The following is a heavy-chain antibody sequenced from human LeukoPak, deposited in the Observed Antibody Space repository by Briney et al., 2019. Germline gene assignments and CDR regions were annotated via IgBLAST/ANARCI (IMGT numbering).Heavy chain of an antibody. J-gene: IGHJ4*02. CDR2: IKSKTDGGTT. CDR1: GFTFSSYS. Sequence: GGSLRLSCAASGFTFSSYSMNWVRQAPGKGLEWVGRIKSKTDGGTTDYVAPVKARFSISRDDAKNTLYLQMNSLKTEDTAVYYCTKATPDSTGWIDYWGQGNLVTVSS. CDR3: TKATPDSTGWIDY. D-gene: IGHD6-19*01. V-gene: IGHV3-15*01.